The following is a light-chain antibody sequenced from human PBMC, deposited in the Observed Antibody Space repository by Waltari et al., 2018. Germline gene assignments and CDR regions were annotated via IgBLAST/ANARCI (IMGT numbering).Light chain of an antibody. CDR1: TGTVTSGVF. V-gene: IGLV7-46*01. J-gene: IGLJ3*02. CDR3: LLFYNGPRV. Sequence: QAVVTQEPSLTVSPGGTVTLTCGSSTGTVTSGVFPYWFQRKPGQGPTTLIYDASKKEAWTPARFSGSLLGGKAALTLSGAQPEDEAEYYCLLFYNGPRVFGGGTKLTVL. CDR2: DAS.